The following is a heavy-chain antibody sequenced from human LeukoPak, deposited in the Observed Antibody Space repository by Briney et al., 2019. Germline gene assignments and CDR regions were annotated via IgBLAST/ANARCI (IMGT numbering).Heavy chain of an antibody. D-gene: IGHD6-19*01. Sequence: SETLSLTCTVSGGSISSSSYYWGWIRQPPGKGLEWIGSIYYSGSTYYNPSLKSRVTISVDTSKNQFSLKLSSVTAADTAVYYCARHRKDSSGWVGAFDIWGQGTMVTVSS. CDR2: IYYSGST. CDR3: ARHRKDSSGWVGAFDI. J-gene: IGHJ3*02. V-gene: IGHV4-39*01. CDR1: GGSISSSSYY.